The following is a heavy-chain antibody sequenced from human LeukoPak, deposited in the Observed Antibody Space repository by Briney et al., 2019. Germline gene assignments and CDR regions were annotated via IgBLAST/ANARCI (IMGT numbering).Heavy chain of an antibody. V-gene: IGHV3-30*03. CDR2: ILYDGSMQ. CDR1: GFTFSSYS. J-gene: IGHJ4*02. CDR3: ARDPRGPTTYDSSARDSLDY. D-gene: IGHD3-22*01. Sequence: GGSLRLSCAASGFTFSSYSMHWVRQAPGKGLEWLAVILYDGSMQYYAESMKGRLTISRDDSRNTVYMQMSSLRTEDTAVYYCARDPRGPTTYDSSARDSLDYWGQGTLVTVSS.